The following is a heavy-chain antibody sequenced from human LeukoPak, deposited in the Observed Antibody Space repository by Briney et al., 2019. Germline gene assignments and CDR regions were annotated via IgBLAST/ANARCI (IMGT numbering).Heavy chain of an antibody. CDR2: IYTSGST. CDR3: ARDLEMATISAFDI. J-gene: IGHJ3*02. CDR1: GGSISSYY. V-gene: IGHV4-4*07. Sequence: SETLSLTCTVSGGSISSYYWSWIRQPAGKGLEWIGHIYTSGSTKYNPSLKGRVTISVDTSKNQFSLKLSSVTAADTAVYYCARDLEMATISAFDIWGQGTMVTVSS. D-gene: IGHD5-24*01.